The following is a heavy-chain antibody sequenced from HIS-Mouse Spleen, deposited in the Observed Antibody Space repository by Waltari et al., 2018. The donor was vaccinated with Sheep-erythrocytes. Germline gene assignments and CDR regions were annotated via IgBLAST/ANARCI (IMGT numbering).Heavy chain of an antibody. V-gene: IGHV3-30-3*01. Sequence: QVQLVESGGGVVQPGRSLRLSCAASGFTFSSYAMHWVRQAPGKGLEWVAVISYDGSNKYYADSVKGRFTISRDNSKNTLYLQMNSLRAEDTAVYYCARDRLTSLTGYHSAFDYWGQGTLVTVSS. D-gene: IGHD3-9*01. J-gene: IGHJ4*02. CDR2: ISYDGSNK. CDR3: ARDRLTSLTGYHSAFDY. CDR1: GFTFSSYA.